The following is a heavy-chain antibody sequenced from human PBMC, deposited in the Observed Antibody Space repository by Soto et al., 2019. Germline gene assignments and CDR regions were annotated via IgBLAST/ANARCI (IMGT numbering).Heavy chain of an antibody. Sequence: PGESLKISCKGSGYSFTNYWIGWVRQMPGKGLEWMGIIYPGDSDSRYSPSFQGQVTISADKSISTAYLQWSSLKASDTAMYYCARRSGDRSRSYGMDVWGQGTTVTVSS. D-gene: IGHD3-10*01. CDR1: GYSFTNYW. J-gene: IGHJ6*02. V-gene: IGHV5-51*01. CDR2: IYPGDSDS. CDR3: ARRSGDRSRSYGMDV.